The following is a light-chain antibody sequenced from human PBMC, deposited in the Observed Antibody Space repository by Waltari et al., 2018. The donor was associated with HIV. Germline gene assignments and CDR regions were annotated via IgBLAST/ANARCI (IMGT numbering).Light chain of an antibody. Sequence: QSVLTQPPSASGTPGKRVTIPCSGSSSTLGSKSVHWFQQVPGTAPKLLMYRDNQRPSGVPDRFSGSKSGTSASLAISGLQSEDEADYYCAAWDDSLDAWVFGGGTRLTVL. CDR1: SSTLGSKS. J-gene: IGLJ3*02. V-gene: IGLV1-44*01. CDR2: RDN. CDR3: AAWDDSLDAWV.